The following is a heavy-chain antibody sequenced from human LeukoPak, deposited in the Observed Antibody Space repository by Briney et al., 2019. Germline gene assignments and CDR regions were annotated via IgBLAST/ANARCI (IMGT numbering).Heavy chain of an antibody. J-gene: IGHJ5*02. Sequence: PGGSLRLSCAASGFTFSDHYMDWVRQAPGKGLEWVGRTRNKANSYTTEYAASVKGRFTTSRDDSKNSLYLQMNSLKTEDTAVYYCAKVTQDGWFDPWGQGTLVTVSS. CDR2: TRNKANSYTT. V-gene: IGHV3-72*01. D-gene: IGHD2-21*02. CDR1: GFTFSDHY. CDR3: AKVTQDGWFDP.